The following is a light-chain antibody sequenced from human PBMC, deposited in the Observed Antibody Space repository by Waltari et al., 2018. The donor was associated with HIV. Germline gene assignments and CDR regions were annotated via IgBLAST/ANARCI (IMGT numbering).Light chain of an antibody. V-gene: IGLV2-8*01. CDR1: SSDVGGYNS. CDR3: SSYAGGNNLV. J-gene: IGLJ2*01. Sequence: QSALTQPPSASGSPGQSVAISCTGTSSDVGGYNSVSWYQQHPGKAPKLMIYEVTKRPSGVPDRFSGSKTGNTASLTVSGLQADDEADYYCSSYAGGNNLVFGGGTKLTVL. CDR2: EVT.